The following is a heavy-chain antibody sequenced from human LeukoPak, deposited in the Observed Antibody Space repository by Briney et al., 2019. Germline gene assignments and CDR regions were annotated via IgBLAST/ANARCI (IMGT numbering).Heavy chain of an antibody. CDR3: ARDLITGTTNWFDP. CDR1: GGSISSYY. Sequence: SETLSLTCTVSGGSISSYYWSWIRQPAGKGLEWIGRIYTSGGTNYNPPLKSRVTMSVDTSKNQFSLKLSSVTAADTAVYYCARDLITGTTNWFDPWGQGTLVTVSS. J-gene: IGHJ5*02. D-gene: IGHD1-7*01. V-gene: IGHV4-4*07. CDR2: IYTSGGT.